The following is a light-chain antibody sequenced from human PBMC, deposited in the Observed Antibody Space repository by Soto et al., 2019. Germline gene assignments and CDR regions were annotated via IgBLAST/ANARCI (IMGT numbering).Light chain of an antibody. Sequence: EIVLAQSPGTLSLSPGERATLSCRASQSVSSNYLAWYQQKPGQAPRLLIHDASKRATGIPARFSGSVSGTDFTLTISSLEPEDFAVYYCQQRSNWPPITFGHGTRLEIK. V-gene: IGKV3-11*01. J-gene: IGKJ5*01. CDR3: QQRSNWPPIT. CDR2: DAS. CDR1: QSVSSNY.